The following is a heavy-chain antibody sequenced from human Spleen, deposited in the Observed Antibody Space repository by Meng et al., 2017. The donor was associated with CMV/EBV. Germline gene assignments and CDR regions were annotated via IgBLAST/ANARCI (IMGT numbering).Heavy chain of an antibody. CDR3: ARAYYDSTDYYYVLAY. J-gene: IGHJ4*02. CDR1: GFTFRHYA. D-gene: IGHD3-22*01. CDR2: ISYDGSKE. Sequence: LSLTCVDSGFTFRHYAIHWVRQAPGKGLEWVAVISYDGSKEYYADSVKGRFTISRDNSKNTLYLQMNSLRAEDTAVYYCARAYYDSTDYYYVLAYWGQGTLVTVSS. V-gene: IGHV3-30*04.